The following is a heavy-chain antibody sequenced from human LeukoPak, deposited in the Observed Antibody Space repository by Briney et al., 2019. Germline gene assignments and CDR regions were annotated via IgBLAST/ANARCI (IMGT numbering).Heavy chain of an antibody. CDR1: GFTFSSDW. CDR3: ARHYDYGDSTGNFDY. D-gene: IGHD4-17*01. CDR2: IKEDGSAT. J-gene: IGHJ4*02. V-gene: IGHV3-7*01. Sequence: GGSLRLSCAASGFTFSSDWMIWLRQAPEKGLEWVANIKEDGSATYYVDSVKGRFTISRDNAKNSLYLQMNSLRAEDTAVYYCARHYDYGDSTGNFDYWGQGTLVTVSS.